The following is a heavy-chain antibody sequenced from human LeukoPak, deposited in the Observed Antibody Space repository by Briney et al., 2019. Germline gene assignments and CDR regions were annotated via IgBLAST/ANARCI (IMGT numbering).Heavy chain of an antibody. CDR3: ARERWGSGSYPNYFDD. CDR1: GFTFSSYW. CDR2: IKQDGSEK. Sequence: GGSLRLSCAASGFTFSSYWMSWVRRAPGKGLEWVANIKQDGSEKYYVDSVKGRFTISRDNARNSLYLQMNSLRAEDTAVYYCARERWGSGSYPNYFDDWGQGTLVTVSS. J-gene: IGHJ4*02. V-gene: IGHV3-7*01. D-gene: IGHD3-10*01.